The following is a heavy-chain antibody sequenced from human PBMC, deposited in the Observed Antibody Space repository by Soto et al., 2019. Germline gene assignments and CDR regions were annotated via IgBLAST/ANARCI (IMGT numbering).Heavy chain of an antibody. CDR2: ISGSGRTT. D-gene: IGHD3-16*01. Sequence: EVQLLESGGGLVQPGGSLRLSCAASGFTFGSYAMNWLRQAPGRGLECVSFISGSGRTTYYADSVKGRFTVSRDNSKNTLYLQMHSLRSEDTAIYSCAKFRGPSYSYYSMDVWGKGTTVTVSS. CDR1: GFTFGSYA. CDR3: AKFRGPSYSYYSMDV. J-gene: IGHJ6*03. V-gene: IGHV3-23*01.